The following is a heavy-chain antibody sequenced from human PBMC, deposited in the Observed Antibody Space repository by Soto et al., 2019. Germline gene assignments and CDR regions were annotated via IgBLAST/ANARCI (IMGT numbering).Heavy chain of an antibody. Sequence: SETLSLTCAVYGGSFSGYYWSWIRQPPGKGLEWIGEINHSGSTNYNPSLKSRVTISVDTSKNQFSLELSSVTAADTAVYYCARAAATMTYYYGSGSYYGHWGQGALVTVSS. CDR3: ARAAATMTYYYGSGSYYGH. D-gene: IGHD3-10*01. CDR1: GGSFSGYY. V-gene: IGHV4-34*01. J-gene: IGHJ4*02. CDR2: INHSGST.